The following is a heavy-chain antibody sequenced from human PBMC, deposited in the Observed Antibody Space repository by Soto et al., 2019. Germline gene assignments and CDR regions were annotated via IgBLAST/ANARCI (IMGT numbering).Heavy chain of an antibody. CDR2: INTAKGDT. D-gene: IGHD6-6*01. V-gene: IGHV1-3*04. Sequence: ASVKVSCKASGYTVPGYAIHWVRQAPGQRLEWKGWINTAKGDTKCSQKFQARLSVTRATSATTAYMELSSLKSEDTAVYYCATYPRPSVEGLSSWVAPFDYWGQGSLVTAPQ. J-gene: IGHJ4*02. CDR3: ATYPRPSVEGLSSWVAPFDY. CDR1: GYTVPGYA.